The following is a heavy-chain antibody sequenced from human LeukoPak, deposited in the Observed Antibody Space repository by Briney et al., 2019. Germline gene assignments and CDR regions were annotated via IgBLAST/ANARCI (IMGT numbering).Heavy chain of an antibody. V-gene: IGHV4-59*01. Sequence: PSETLSLTCTVSGGSISSYYWSWIRQPPGKGLEWIGYIYYSGSTNYNSSLKSRVTISVDTSKNQFSLKLSSVTAADTAVYYCARGGEQLGNALIADWGQGTLVTVSS. CDR2: IYYSGST. CDR3: ARGGEQLGNALIAD. J-gene: IGHJ4*02. D-gene: IGHD6-6*01. CDR1: GGSISSYY.